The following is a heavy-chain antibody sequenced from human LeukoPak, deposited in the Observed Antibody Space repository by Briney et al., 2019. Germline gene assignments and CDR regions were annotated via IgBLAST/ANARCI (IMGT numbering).Heavy chain of an antibody. CDR1: GFTFSGYG. Sequence: AGGSLRLSCAASGFTFSGYGMHWVRQAPGKGLEWVAFIRYDGSNRYYADSVKGRFTVSRDNSKNTLYLQMNSLRAEYTAVYYCARGRLSGNSAFEIWGQGTPVTVSS. D-gene: IGHD5-12*01. V-gene: IGHV3-30*02. J-gene: IGHJ3*02. CDR2: IRYDGSNR. CDR3: ARGRLSGNSAFEI.